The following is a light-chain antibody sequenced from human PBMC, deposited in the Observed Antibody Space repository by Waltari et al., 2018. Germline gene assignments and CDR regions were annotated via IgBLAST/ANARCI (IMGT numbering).Light chain of an antibody. J-gene: IGKJ4*01. Sequence: IVLTQSPAPMSLSPGPRAPLTCRASQNVSSYLAWCQQKPGPAPRLLIYDASNRATGVPARFSGSGSDTDFTLTISSLEPEDFAVYYCQQRCNWPLTFGGGTKVEIK. CDR3: QQRCNWPLT. CDR1: QNVSSY. CDR2: DAS. V-gene: IGKV3-11*01.